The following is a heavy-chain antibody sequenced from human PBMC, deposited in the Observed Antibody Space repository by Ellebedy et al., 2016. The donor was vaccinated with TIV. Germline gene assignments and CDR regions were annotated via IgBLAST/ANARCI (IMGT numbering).Heavy chain of an antibody. CDR2: ISANSSYI. J-gene: IGHJ4*02. V-gene: IGHV3-21*01. CDR3: ARKRIFGYVDY. D-gene: IGHD3-3*01. CDR1: GLTFSNKHNYW. Sequence: GESLKISCVASGLTFSNKHNYWISWARQAPGKGLEWVASISANSSYIHYADSVKGRFTISRDNAKNSMFLQMNSLRAEDTAVYHCARKRIFGYVDYWGQGILATVSS.